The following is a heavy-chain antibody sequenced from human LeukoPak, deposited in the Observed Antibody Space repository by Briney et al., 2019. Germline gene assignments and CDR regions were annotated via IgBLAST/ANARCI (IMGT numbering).Heavy chain of an antibody. D-gene: IGHD3-10*01. CDR1: GFTFSSYG. CDR3: AKLGVWFGELGLPGDYYYYYGMDV. CDR2: ISYDGSNK. J-gene: IGHJ6*02. V-gene: IGHV3-30*18. Sequence: GRSLRLSCAASGFTFSSYGIHWVHQAPGKGLEWVAVISYDGSNKYYADSVKGRFTISRDNSKNTLYLQMNSLRAEDTAVYYCAKLGVWFGELGLPGDYYYYYGMDVWGQGTTVTVSS.